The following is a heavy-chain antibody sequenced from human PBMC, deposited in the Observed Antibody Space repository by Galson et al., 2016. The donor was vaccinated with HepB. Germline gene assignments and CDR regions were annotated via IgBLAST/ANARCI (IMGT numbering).Heavy chain of an antibody. CDR1: GFRFSAYW. V-gene: IGHV3-7*01. J-gene: IGHJ3*02. CDR3: WSGYNSGI. D-gene: IGHD6-19*01. CDR2: ANEDGSGT. Sequence: SLRLSYAASGFRFSAYWMTWVRQAPGKGLEYVANANEDGSGTQYMDSAKGRFTISRDNAKNSVGLQMNSLRAEDTALYYCWSGYNSGIWGQGTRVTVSS.